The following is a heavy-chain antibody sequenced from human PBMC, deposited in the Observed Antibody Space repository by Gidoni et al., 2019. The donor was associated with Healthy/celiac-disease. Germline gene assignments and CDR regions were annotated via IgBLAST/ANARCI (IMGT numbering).Heavy chain of an antibody. J-gene: IGHJ4*02. D-gene: IGHD3-10*01. CDR2: INPNSGGT. V-gene: IGHV1-2*04. Sequence: QVQLVLSGAEAKKPGASVKVPCNASGYTLTGYYMHWVRQAPGQGLEWMGWINPNSGGTNYAQKLQGWVTMTRDTSISTAYMELSRLRSDDTAVYYCARAGVVRGKYFDYWGQGTLVTVSS. CDR3: ARAGVVRGKYFDY. CDR1: GYTLTGYY.